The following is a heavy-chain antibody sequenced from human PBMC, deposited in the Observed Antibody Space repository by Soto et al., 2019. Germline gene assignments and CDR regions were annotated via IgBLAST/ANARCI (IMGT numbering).Heavy chain of an antibody. CDR2: IYYSGST. J-gene: IGHJ4*02. V-gene: IGHV4-59*01. Sequence: SETLSLTCTVSGGSISSYYWSWIRQPPGKGLEWIGYIYYSGSTNYNPSLKSRVTISVDTSKNQFSLKLSAVTAADTAVYYCARGTMKQWLANPSPEFDYWGQGTLVTVSS. CDR3: ARGTMKQWLANPSPEFDY. CDR1: GGSISSYY. D-gene: IGHD6-19*01.